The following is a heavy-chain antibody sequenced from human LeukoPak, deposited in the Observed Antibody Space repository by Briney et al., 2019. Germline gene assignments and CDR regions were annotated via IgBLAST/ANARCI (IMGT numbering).Heavy chain of an antibody. Sequence: ASVTVSCTTSGYTFTNYAMHWVRQAPGQRLEWMGWINAGNGNTKSSQKFQGRVTITRDTSASTAYMELSSLRSEDTAVYYCARGTMAPNWFDPWGQGTLVTVSS. V-gene: IGHV1-3*01. D-gene: IGHD1-1*01. CDR1: GYTFTNYA. CDR2: INAGNGNT. J-gene: IGHJ5*02. CDR3: ARGTMAPNWFDP.